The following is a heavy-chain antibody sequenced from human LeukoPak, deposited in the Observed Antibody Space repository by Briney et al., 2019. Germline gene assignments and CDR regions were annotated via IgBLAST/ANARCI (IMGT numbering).Heavy chain of an antibody. CDR2: KSKPDRVTT. D-gene: IGHD3-3*01. J-gene: IGHJ4*02. V-gene: IGHV3-15*01. CDR3: TTDLRTIFLFPFH. Sequence: KSKPDRVTTDYAAPVKGRFTISRDDSKNTLYLQMNSLKTEDTAVYYCTTDLRTIFLFPFHWGQGTLVTVSS.